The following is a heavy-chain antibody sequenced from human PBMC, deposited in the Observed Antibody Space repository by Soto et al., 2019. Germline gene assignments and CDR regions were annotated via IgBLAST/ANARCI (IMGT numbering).Heavy chain of an antibody. J-gene: IGHJ5*02. CDR3: ARHPERIAEIGWFEP. CDR2: ISSSSSTI. Sequence: PGGSLRLSCAASGFTFSSYSMSWVRQAPGKGLEWVSYISSSSSTIYYADSVKGRFTISRDNAKNSLYLQMNSLRAEDTAVYYCARHPERIAEIGWFEPWGQGTLVTVSS. V-gene: IGHV3-48*01. D-gene: IGHD6-13*01. CDR1: GFTFSSYS.